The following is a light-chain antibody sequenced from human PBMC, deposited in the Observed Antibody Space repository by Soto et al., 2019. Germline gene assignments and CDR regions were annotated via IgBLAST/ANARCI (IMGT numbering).Light chain of an antibody. J-gene: IGLJ1*01. CDR3: SSYTSRSTVSYV. CDR1: RSDFGGYNY. Sequence: QSVLTQPASVSGSPGQSITISCTGTRSDFGGYNYVSWYQQHPGKAPKLMIYEVRNRPSGVSNRFSGSKSGNTASLTISGLQAEDEADYYCSSYTSRSTVSYVFGTGTKVTVL. V-gene: IGLV2-14*01. CDR2: EVR.